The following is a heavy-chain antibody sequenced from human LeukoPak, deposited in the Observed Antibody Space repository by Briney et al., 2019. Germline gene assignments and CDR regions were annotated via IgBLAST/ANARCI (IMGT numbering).Heavy chain of an antibody. Sequence: PGGSLRLSCAASGFTVSSNYMSWVRRAPGKGLEWVSVIYSGGSTYYADSVKGRFTISRDNSKNTLYLQMNSLRAEDTAVYYCARGGYCSSTSCSDVWGQGTLVTVSS. CDR2: IYSGGST. CDR1: GFTVSSNY. J-gene: IGHJ4*02. V-gene: IGHV3-53*01. CDR3: ARGGYCSSTSCSDV. D-gene: IGHD2-2*01.